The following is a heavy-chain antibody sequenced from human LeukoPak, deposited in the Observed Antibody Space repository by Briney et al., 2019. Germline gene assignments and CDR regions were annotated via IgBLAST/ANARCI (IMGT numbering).Heavy chain of an antibody. Sequence: SETLSLTCTVSGGSISSGPYYWGWIRQPPGKGLEWIGNIYYGENTYYNPSLKSRVTISIDTSKNQFYLKLSSLTAADTAVYYCARVNVGWFDPWGQGTLVTVSS. D-gene: IGHD1-1*01. J-gene: IGHJ5*02. CDR3: ARVNVGWFDP. CDR2: IYYGENT. V-gene: IGHV4-39*01. CDR1: GGSISSGPYY.